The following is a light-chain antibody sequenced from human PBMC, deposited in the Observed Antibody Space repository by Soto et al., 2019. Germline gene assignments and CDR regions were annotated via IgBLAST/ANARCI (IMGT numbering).Light chain of an antibody. J-gene: IGKJ5*01. CDR2: GAS. V-gene: IGKV3-20*01. CDR1: QSVSRIY. Sequence: EIVLTQSPGTLSLSPGEGATLSCRASQSVSRIYLAWYQQKPGQAPRLLINGASSRATGMPDRFSGSGSQTDFTLTINRVEPEDSAVYYYQQNAGPYPTFGKRTRLEIK. CDR3: QQNAGPYPT.